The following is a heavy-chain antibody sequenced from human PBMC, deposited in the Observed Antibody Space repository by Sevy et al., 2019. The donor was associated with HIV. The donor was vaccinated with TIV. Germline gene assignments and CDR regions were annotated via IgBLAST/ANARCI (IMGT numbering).Heavy chain of an antibody. CDR1: GITLNTYA. D-gene: IGHD2-15*01. CDR2: ISDSGSYT. Sequence: GGSLRLSCTASGITLNTYAMKWVRQAPGKGLEWVSGISDSGSYTYYADSVKGRFTISRDNTKNTVSLQMNSLRAEDTAAYYCAKDRYCSGGNCPLDYWGRGTLVTVSS. V-gene: IGHV3-23*01. J-gene: IGHJ4*02. CDR3: AKDRYCSGGNCPLDY.